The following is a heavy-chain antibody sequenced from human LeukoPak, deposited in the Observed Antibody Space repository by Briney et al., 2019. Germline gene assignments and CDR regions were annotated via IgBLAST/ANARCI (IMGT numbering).Heavy chain of an antibody. CDR2: IKSKTDGGTT. D-gene: IGHD2-2*02. CDR3: TTYTDYYYYYMGV. J-gene: IGHJ6*03. Sequence: GGSLRLSCAASGFTFSNAWMSWVRQAPGKGLEWVGRIKSKTDGGTTDYAAPVKGRFTISRGDSKNTLYLQMNSLKTEDTAVYYCTTYTDYYYYYMGVWGKGTTVTVSS. V-gene: IGHV3-15*01. CDR1: GFTFSNAW.